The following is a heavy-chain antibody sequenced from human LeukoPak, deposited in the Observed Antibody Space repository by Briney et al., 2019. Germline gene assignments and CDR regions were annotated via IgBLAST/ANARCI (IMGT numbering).Heavy chain of an antibody. D-gene: IGHD1-26*01. J-gene: IGHJ4*02. Sequence: GGSLRLSCAASGFTFSSYSMNWVRQAPGKGLEWVSYISSSSSTIYYADSVKGRFTISRDNAKNSLYLQMNSLRAEDTAVYYCARGPSGSYDYWGQGTLVTVSS. CDR1: GFTFSSYS. V-gene: IGHV3-48*04. CDR3: ARGPSGSYDY. CDR2: ISSSSSTI.